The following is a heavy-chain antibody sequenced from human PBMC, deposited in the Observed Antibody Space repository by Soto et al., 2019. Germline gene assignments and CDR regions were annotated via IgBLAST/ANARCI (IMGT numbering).Heavy chain of an antibody. CDR3: ARVSALRAFDP. CDR1: GFIFSSYA. D-gene: IGHD2-15*01. Sequence: QVPLVESGGGVVQPGRSLRLSCAASGFIFSSYALHWVRQAPGKGLEWVALISYDGSNKYYADSVKGRFTISRDNSKNTLYLQMNSLRAEDTAVYYCARVSALRAFDPWGQGTLVTVSS. V-gene: IGHV3-30-3*01. CDR2: ISYDGSNK. J-gene: IGHJ5*02.